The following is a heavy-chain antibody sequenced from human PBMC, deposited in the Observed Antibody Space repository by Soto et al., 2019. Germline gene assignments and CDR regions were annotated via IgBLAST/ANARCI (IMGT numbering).Heavy chain of an antibody. J-gene: IGHJ6*03. CDR3: VTFRASVYPYYYMDV. CDR1: GFTFSTYG. CDR2: YSGSGGSR. V-gene: IGHV3-23*01. Sequence: DVQLLESGGGLVQWGGSLRLSCVTSGFTFSTYGMTWVRQAPGKGLEWVSYSGSGGSRYYAESVKGRFTISRDNSKNTLYLEMNSLSAEDTATYYGVTFRASVYPYYYMDVWGKGKTVTVSS.